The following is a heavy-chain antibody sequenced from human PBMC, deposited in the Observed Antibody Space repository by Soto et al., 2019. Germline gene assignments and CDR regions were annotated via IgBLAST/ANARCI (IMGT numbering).Heavy chain of an antibody. D-gene: IGHD2-21*02. J-gene: IGHJ6*02. CDR1: GFIFSSSA. CDR2: ISGSGGSI. CDR3: AKGGGDSLRYGMDV. V-gene: IGHV3-23*01. Sequence: PGGFLRLSCSASGFIFSSSAMNCIRQAPGKGLEWVSAISGSGGSIYYADSVKGRFTISRDNSKTTLYLQMDSLRAEDTAVYYCAKGGGDSLRYGMDVWGQGTTVTVSS.